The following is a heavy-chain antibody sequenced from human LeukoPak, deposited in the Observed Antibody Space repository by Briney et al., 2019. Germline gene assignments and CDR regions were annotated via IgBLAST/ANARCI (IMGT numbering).Heavy chain of an antibody. J-gene: IGHJ4*02. CDR3: ARDAPDSSGWNQGFDY. V-gene: IGHV4-61*02. CDR2: IYTSGST. Sequence: SQTLSLTCTVSGGSISSGSYYWSWIRQPARKGLEWIGRIYTSGSTNYNPSLKSRVTISVDTSKNQFSLKLSSVTAADTAVYYCARDAPDSSGWNQGFDYWGQGTLVTVSS. D-gene: IGHD6-19*01. CDR1: GGSISSGSYY.